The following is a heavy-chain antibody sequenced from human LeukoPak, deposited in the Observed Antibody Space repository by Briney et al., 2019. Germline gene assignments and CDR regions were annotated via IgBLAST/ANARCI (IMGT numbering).Heavy chain of an antibody. CDR1: GGSFSGYY. CDR3: ALYCSSTSCQTDNYYYYGMDV. Sequence: SETLSLTCAVYGGSFSGYYWSWIRQPPGKGLEWIGEINHSGSTNYNPSLKSRVTISVDTSKNQFSLKLSSVTAADTAVYYCALYCSSTSCQTDNYYYYGMDVWGQGTTVTVSS. V-gene: IGHV4-34*01. CDR2: INHSGST. J-gene: IGHJ6*02. D-gene: IGHD2-2*01.